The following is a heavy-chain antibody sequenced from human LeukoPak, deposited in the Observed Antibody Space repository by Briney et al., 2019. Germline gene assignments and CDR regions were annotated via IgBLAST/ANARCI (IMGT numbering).Heavy chain of an antibody. CDR3: AVSKDIGGFLHSRLDY. Sequence: PGGSVRLSCAASGFTFSTYAMIWVRQAPGKGLEWVSAITGGGDSTFYADSVKGRFTISGDNSRNTLYLQMNGLRAEDTAVYYCAVSKDIGGFLHSRLDYWGQGTLVTVSS. J-gene: IGHJ4*02. D-gene: IGHD3-3*01. CDR1: GFTFSTYA. V-gene: IGHV3-23*01. CDR2: ITGGGDST.